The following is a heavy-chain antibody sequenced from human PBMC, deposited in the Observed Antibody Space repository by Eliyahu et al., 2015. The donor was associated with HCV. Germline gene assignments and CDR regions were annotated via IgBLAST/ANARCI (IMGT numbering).Heavy chain of an antibody. J-gene: IGHJ6*02. V-gene: IGHV3-9*01. CDR2: ISWXSGSI. Sequence: LEWVSGISWXSGSIGYADSVKGRFTISRDNAKNSLYLQMNSLRAEDXALYYCAKSNQLPLQTEGWQWLVRTQPPPGLFYYGMDVWGQGTTVTVSS. D-gene: IGHD6-19*01. CDR3: AKSNQLPLQTEGWQWLVRTQPPPGLFYYGMDV.